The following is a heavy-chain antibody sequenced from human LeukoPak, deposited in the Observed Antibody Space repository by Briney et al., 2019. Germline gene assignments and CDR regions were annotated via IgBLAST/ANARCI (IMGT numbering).Heavy chain of an antibody. J-gene: IGHJ6*02. CDR3: ARHSLGYCSSTSCSNMDV. D-gene: IGHD2-2*01. CDR2: IDPSDSYT. Sequence: GESLKISCKGSGYSFTSYWIGWVRQMPGKGLEWMGRIDPSDSYTNYSPSFQGHVAISADKSISTAYLQWSSLKASDTAMYYCARHSLGYCSSTSCSNMDVWGQGTTVTVSS. CDR1: GYSFTSYW. V-gene: IGHV5-10-1*01.